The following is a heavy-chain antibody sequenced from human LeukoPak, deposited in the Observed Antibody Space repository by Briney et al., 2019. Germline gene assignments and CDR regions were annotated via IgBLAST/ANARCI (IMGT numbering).Heavy chain of an antibody. CDR2: ISTYNGNT. CDR1: GYTFTSYG. CDR3: ARGPRRGATVY. V-gene: IGHV1-18*01. D-gene: IGHD1-26*01. Sequence: ASVKVSCKASGYTFTSYGISWVRQAPGQGLEWMGWISTYNGNTNYAQKFQGRVTITADESTSTAYMELSSLRSEDTAVYYCARGPRRGATVYWGQGTLVTVSS. J-gene: IGHJ4*02.